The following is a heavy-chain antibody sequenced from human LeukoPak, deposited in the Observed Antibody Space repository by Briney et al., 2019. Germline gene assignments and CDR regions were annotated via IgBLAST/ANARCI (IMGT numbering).Heavy chain of an antibody. V-gene: IGHV4-34*01. Sequence: KPSETLSLTCAAYGGSFSGYYWSWIRQPPGKGLEWIGEINHSGSTNYNPSLKSRVTISVDTSKNQFSLKLSSVTAADTAVYYCASGPRKMVRGRFDYWGQGTLVTVSS. CDR2: INHSGST. CDR3: ASGPRKMVRGRFDY. CDR1: GGSFSGYY. J-gene: IGHJ4*02. D-gene: IGHD3-10*01.